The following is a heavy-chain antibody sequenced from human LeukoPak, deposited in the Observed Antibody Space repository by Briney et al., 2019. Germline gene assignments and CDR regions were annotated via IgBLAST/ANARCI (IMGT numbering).Heavy chain of an antibody. Sequence: AGTLSLSCAASGFTFSSYCLRWVRQPPGKGREWVSAISGSGGSTYYADSVKGRFTISRDNAKNTLYLQMNSLRAEDTAVYYCARGPHTVTTSFGFDPWGQGTLVTVSS. D-gene: IGHD4-17*01. J-gene: IGHJ5*02. CDR3: ARGPHTVTTSFGFDP. V-gene: IGHV3-23*01. CDR1: GFTFSSYC. CDR2: ISGSGGST.